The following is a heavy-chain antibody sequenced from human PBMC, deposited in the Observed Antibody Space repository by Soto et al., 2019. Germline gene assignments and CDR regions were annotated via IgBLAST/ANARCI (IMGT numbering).Heavy chain of an antibody. CDR3: ARDHSSSGPVLSVQWFDP. CDR2: INHSGST. D-gene: IGHD6-13*01. CDR1: GGSFSGYY. J-gene: IGHJ5*02. Sequence: SETLSLTCAVYGGSFSGYYWSWIRQPPGKGLEWIGEINHSGSTNYNPSLKSRVTISVDTSKNQFSLKLSSVTAADTAVYYCARDHSSSGPVLSVQWFDPWGEGTLVTVSS. V-gene: IGHV4-34*01.